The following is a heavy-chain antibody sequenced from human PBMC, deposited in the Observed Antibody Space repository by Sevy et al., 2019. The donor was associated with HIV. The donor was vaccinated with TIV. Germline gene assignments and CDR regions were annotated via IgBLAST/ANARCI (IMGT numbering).Heavy chain of an antibody. V-gene: IGHV4-59*08. D-gene: IGHD1-26*01. J-gene: IGHJ4*02. CDR2: SYYNGHI. CDR1: GGSITSLY. Sequence: SETLSLTCTVSGGSITSLYWNWIRQPPGKGLEWIANSYYNGHINYNPSLKSRVTLSLDTSKNQFSLRLSYVTAADTAMYYCAGENAWGRGYSWGQGTLVTVSS. CDR3: AGENAWGRGYS.